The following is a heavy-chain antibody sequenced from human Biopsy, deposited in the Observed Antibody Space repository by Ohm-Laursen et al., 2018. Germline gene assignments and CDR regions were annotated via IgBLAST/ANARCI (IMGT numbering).Heavy chain of an antibody. V-gene: IGHV3-33*08. Sequence: SLRLSCAASGFTFTSYGMHWVRQAPGKGLEWVAIIWYDGSSEYYADSVKGRSTISRDNSKNTVYLEMNSLRAEDTAVYFCARDPIVGSKADGMDVWGQGTTVTVSS. D-gene: IGHD1-26*01. CDR1: GFTFTSYG. J-gene: IGHJ6*02. CDR3: ARDPIVGSKADGMDV. CDR2: IWYDGSSE.